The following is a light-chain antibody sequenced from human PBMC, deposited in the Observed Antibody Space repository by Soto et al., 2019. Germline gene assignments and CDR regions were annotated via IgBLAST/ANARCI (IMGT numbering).Light chain of an antibody. V-gene: IGLV4-60*02. CDR3: ATWYSNTHKV. CDR1: SGHSTYI. CDR2: LDRSGSY. Sequence: QPVLTQSSSASASLGSSVKLTCILSSGHSTYIIAWHQQQPGKAPRFLMTLDRSGSYNRGSGVPDRFSGSSSGAARHPTISNRQFEDEGDYYCATWYSNTHKVFGGGTQLTVL. J-gene: IGLJ3*02.